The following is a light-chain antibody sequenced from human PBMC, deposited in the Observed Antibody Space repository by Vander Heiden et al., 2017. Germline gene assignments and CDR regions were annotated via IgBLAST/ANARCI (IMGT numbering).Light chain of an antibody. J-gene: IGLJ1*01. Sequence: SCDLTQPPSVSVSPGQTASITCSGHKLDSTYTCWYQQKPGKAPVLVIYQNTERPSGIPERFSGSKSGNTATLTISGTQVMDEADYYCQAWDSTTGGYVFGTGTKVTVL. CDR1: KLDSTY. CDR3: QAWDSTTGGYV. CDR2: QNT. V-gene: IGLV3-1*01.